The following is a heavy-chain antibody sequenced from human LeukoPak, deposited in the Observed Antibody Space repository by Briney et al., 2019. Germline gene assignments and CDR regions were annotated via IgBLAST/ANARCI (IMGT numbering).Heavy chain of an antibody. CDR2: INHSGST. CDR3: ASDTGAGGYSYGYVY. V-gene: IGHV4-34*01. Sequence: PSETLSLTCAVYGGSFSGYYWSWIRQPPGKGLEWIGEINHSGSTNYNPSLKSRVTISVDTSKNQLSLKLSSVTAADTAVYYCASDTGAGGYSYGYVYWGQGTLVTVSS. CDR1: GGSFSGYY. D-gene: IGHD5-18*01. J-gene: IGHJ4*02.